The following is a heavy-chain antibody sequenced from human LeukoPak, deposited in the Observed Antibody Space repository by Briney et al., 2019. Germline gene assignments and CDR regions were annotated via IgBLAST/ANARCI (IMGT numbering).Heavy chain of an antibody. Sequence: PGGSLRLSCAASGFIFSHYGMHWVRQAPGKGLEWVAVIWSDASNRFYAGSVKGRFTISRDNSQNTLFLQMNSLRAEDTAMYYCARDAQRGFDYSNSLEYWGHGTLVPVSS. CDR3: ARDAQRGFDYSNSLEY. J-gene: IGHJ4*01. V-gene: IGHV3-33*01. D-gene: IGHD4-11*01. CDR1: GFIFSHYG. CDR2: IWSDASNR.